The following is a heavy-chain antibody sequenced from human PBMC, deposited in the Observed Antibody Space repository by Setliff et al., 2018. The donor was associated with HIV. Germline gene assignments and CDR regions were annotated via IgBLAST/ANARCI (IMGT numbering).Heavy chain of an antibody. CDR1: GGPFSTYT. J-gene: IGHJ4*02. V-gene: IGHV1-69*13. D-gene: IGHD3-16*01. CDR3: AGDKGGMPEHHYLDY. Sequence: GASVKVSCKASGGPFSTYTITWVRQAPGQGLEWIGGILPLLGSTNYAQKFQDRVTITADELTNTAYMELKSLTSGDTAVYYCAGDKGGMPEHHYLDYWGQGTLVTVSS. CDR2: ILPLLGST.